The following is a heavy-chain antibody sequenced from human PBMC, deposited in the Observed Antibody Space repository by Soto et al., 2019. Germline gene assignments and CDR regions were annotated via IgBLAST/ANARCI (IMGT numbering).Heavy chain of an antibody. V-gene: IGHV4-34*01. J-gene: IGHJ4*02. CDR1: GRSFSGYY. CDR2: INHSGST. CDR3: ARAYGGDVFDY. D-gene: IGHD2-21*01. Sequence: QVQLQQWGAGLLKPSETLSLTCAVYGRSFSGYYWSWIRQPPGKGLEWIGEINHSGSTNYNPSLKGRVTISVDTSKNPFSLKLSSLTAADTAVYYCARAYGGDVFDYWGQGTLVNVSS.